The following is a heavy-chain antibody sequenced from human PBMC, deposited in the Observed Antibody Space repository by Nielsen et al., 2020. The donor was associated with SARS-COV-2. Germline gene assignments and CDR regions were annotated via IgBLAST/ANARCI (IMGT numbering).Heavy chain of an antibody. CDR1: GGSISSSSYY. Sequence: SETLSLTCTVSGGSISSSSYYWGWIRQPPGKGLEWIGSIYYSGSTYYNPSLKSRVTISVDTSKNQFSLKLSSVTAADTAAYYCATFSVAADAFDIWGQGTMVTVSS. D-gene: IGHD6-19*01. J-gene: IGHJ3*02. CDR2: IYYSGST. CDR3: ATFSVAADAFDI. V-gene: IGHV4-39*01.